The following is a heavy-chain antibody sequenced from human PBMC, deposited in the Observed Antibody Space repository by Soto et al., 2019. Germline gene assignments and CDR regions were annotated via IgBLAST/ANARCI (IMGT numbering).Heavy chain of an antibody. J-gene: IGHJ5*02. D-gene: IGHD3-22*01. CDR1: GDSIPSNSYF. CDR2: IYYSGTT. V-gene: IGHV4-39*02. Sequence: PXXTLSLPFTVSGDSIPSNSYFWACIRQPPGKGLEWIGSIYYSGTTYYNPSLKSRVTISRDNSKNTLYLQMNSLRAEDTAVYYCVKDHWAKGYSAAPTWGQGTLVTVSS. CDR3: VKDHWAKGYSAAPT.